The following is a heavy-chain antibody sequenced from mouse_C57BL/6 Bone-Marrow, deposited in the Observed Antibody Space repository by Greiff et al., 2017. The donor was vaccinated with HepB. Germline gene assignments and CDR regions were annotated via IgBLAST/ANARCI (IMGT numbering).Heavy chain of an antibody. J-gene: IGHJ4*01. Sequence: EVQLVESGGDLVKPGGSLKLSCAASGFTFSSYGMSWVRQTPDKRLEWVATISSGGSYTYYPDSVKGRFTISRDNAKNTLYLQMSSLKSEDTAMYYCASEFITTVVATPYYAMDYWGQGTSVTVSS. CDR1: GFTFSSYG. CDR2: ISSGGSYT. CDR3: ASEFITTVVATPYYAMDY. V-gene: IGHV5-6*01. D-gene: IGHD1-1*01.